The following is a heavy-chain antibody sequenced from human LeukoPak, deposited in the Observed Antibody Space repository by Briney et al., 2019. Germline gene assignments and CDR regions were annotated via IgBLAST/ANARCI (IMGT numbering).Heavy chain of an antibody. CDR3: ARVRYYYGLDV. J-gene: IGHJ4*02. D-gene: IGHD3-10*01. CDR1: GFTFSSYS. CDR2: ISSSSSTI. V-gene: IGHV3-48*04. Sequence: GGSLRLSCAASGFTFSSYSMNWVRQAPGKGLEWVSYISSSSSTIYYADSVKGRFTISRDNAKNSLYLQMNSLRAEDTAVYYCARVRYYYGLDVWGQGTLVTASS.